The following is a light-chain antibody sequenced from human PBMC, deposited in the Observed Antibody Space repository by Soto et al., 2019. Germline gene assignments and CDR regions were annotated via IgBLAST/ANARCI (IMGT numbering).Light chain of an antibody. Sequence: ETVMTQSPATLSMSPGERVNLSCRASQSVSTNVAWYQQKPGQAPRLLIYGASIRATGIPPRFSGSGYATEFTLTISSLQTEDFAVYYCQQYNYRPPYTFGQGTKLEMK. J-gene: IGKJ2*01. CDR2: GAS. V-gene: IGKV3-15*01. CDR3: QQYNYRPPYT. CDR1: QSVSTN.